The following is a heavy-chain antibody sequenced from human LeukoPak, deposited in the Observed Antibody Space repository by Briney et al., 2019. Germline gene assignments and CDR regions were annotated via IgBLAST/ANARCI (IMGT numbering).Heavy chain of an antibody. CDR3: AKDRWVGATISHYFDY. V-gene: IGHV3-23*01. CDR1: GFTFSSYA. CDR2: ISTRGGTT. D-gene: IGHD1-26*01. J-gene: IGHJ4*02. Sequence: GGSLRLSCAASGFTFSSYAMNWVRQAPGKGLAWVSAISTRGGTTYYADSVKGRFTISRDDSKNTLYLQMNSLRVEDTAVYYCAKDRWVGATISHYFDYWGQGTLVTVSS.